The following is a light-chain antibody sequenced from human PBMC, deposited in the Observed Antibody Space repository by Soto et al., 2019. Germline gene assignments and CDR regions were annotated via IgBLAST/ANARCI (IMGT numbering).Light chain of an antibody. CDR3: QSSDSSLSGYV. CDR1: SSNIGAGYD. V-gene: IGLV1-40*01. J-gene: IGLJ1*01. CDR2: GNS. Sequence: HSALTQPPSVSGAPGQRVTISCTGSSSNIGAGYDVHWYQQLPGTAPKLLIYGNSNRPSGVPDRFSGSKSGTSASLAITGLQAEDEADYYCQSSDSSLSGYVFGTGTKVTVL.